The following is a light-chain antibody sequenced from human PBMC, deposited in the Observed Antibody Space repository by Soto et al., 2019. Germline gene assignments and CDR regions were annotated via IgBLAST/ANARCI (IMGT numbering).Light chain of an antibody. CDR2: EVS. Sequence: QSALTQPASVSGSPGQSITISCTGTSSDVGGYNYVSWYQQHSGKAPKLMIYEVSNRPSGVSSRFSGSRSGNTASLTISGLRAEDEADYYCSSYTSSTTRVFGTGTKLTVL. CDR1: SSDVGGYNY. V-gene: IGLV2-14*01. CDR3: SSYTSSTTRV. J-gene: IGLJ1*01.